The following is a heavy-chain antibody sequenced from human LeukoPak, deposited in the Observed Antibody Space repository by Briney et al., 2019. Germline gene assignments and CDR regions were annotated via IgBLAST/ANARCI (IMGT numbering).Heavy chain of an antibody. CDR2: IYYSGST. Sequence: SETLSLTCTVSGGSISSSSYYWGWIRQPPGKGLEWIGSIYYSGSTYYNPSLKSRVTISVDTSKNQFSLKLSSVTAADTAVYYCARQDLRYYDSRGDFDYWGQGTLVTVSS. CDR1: GGSISSSSYY. D-gene: IGHD3-22*01. CDR3: ARQDLRYYDSRGDFDY. V-gene: IGHV4-39*01. J-gene: IGHJ4*02.